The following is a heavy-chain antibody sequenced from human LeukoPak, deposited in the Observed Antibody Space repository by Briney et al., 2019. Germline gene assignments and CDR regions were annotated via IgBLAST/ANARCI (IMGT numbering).Heavy chain of an antibody. Sequence: PGGSLRLSCAASGFTFSSYAMSWVRQAPGKGLEWVSAISGSGGSTYYADSVKGRFTISRDNSKNTLYLQMNSLRAEDTAVYYCAKDPGYGGIPEYFQHWGQGTLVTVSS. CDR3: AKDPGYGGIPEYFQH. CDR1: GFTFSSYA. V-gene: IGHV3-23*01. D-gene: IGHD4-23*01. CDR2: ISGSGGST. J-gene: IGHJ1*01.